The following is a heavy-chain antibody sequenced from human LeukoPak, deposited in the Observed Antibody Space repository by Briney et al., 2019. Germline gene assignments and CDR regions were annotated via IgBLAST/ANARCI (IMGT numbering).Heavy chain of an antibody. Sequence: AGGSLRLSCAGSGFVFSDFYINWIRHSPEKGLEWLAYISPDGSYTTYGDSVKGRFVISRDNAKNSVSLQMNSLRVEDTAVYFCASDQVSGVFDYWGQGARVTVS. CDR3: ASDQVSGVFDY. CDR1: GFVFSDFY. V-gene: IGHV3-11*05. J-gene: IGHJ4*02. CDR2: ISPDGSYT. D-gene: IGHD5/OR15-5a*01.